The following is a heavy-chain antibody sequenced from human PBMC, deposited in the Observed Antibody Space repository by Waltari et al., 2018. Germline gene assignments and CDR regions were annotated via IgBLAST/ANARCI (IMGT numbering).Heavy chain of an antibody. CDR2: FDAEDGET. V-gene: IGHV1-24*01. D-gene: IGHD1-26*01. CDR3: ATDGAEILTRDYYYGMDV. Sequence: QVQLVQSGAEVKKPGASVKVSCKVSGYTLTELSMHWVRQAPGKGLEWMGGFDAEDGETIYAQKFQGRVTMTEDTSTDTAYMELSSLRSEDTAVYYCATDGAEILTRDYYYGMDVWGQGTTVTVSS. J-gene: IGHJ6*02. CDR1: GYTLTELS.